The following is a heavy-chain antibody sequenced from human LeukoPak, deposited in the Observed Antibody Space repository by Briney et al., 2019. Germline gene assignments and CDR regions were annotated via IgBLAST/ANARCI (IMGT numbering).Heavy chain of an antibody. CDR3: AGSPMVGYYYGMDV. CDR2: IYYSGST. CDR1: GGSISSYY. J-gene: IGHJ6*04. D-gene: IGHD3-10*02. V-gene: IGHV4-59*01. Sequence: SETLSLTCTVSGGSISSYYWSWIRQRPGKGLEWIGHIYYSGSTNHNPSLKSRVTISVDTSKKQFSLKLSSVTAADTAVYYCAGSPMVGYYYGMDVWGKGTTVTVSS.